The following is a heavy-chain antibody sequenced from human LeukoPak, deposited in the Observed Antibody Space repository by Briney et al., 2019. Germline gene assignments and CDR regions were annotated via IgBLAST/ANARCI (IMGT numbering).Heavy chain of an antibody. CDR2: INPNSGDT. J-gene: IGHJ4*02. Sequence: ASAKVSCEASGYTFTSYYMHWVRQAPGQGLEWMGWINPNSGDTNYAQKFQGRVTMTRDTSISTAYMELSRLRSDDTAVYYCARDSDPTYYFDSGPYHAYWGQGTLVTVSS. D-gene: IGHD3-10*01. CDR1: GYTFTSYY. CDR3: ARDSDPTYYFDSGPYHAY. V-gene: IGHV1-2*02.